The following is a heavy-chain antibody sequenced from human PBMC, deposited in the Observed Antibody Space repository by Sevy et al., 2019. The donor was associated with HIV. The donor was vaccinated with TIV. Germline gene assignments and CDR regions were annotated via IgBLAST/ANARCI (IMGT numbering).Heavy chain of an antibody. CDR3: AGENAWGSGYY. CDR2: IYYNGHI. CDR1: GVSITSLY. D-gene: IGHD6-25*01. Sequence: SETLSLTCTVSGVSITSLYWNWIRQPPGKGLEWIANIYYNGHINYNPSLKSRVTLSLDTSNNQFSLRLSSVTAAETAMYYCAGENAWGSGYYWGQGTLVTVSS. J-gene: IGHJ4*02. V-gene: IGHV4-59*08.